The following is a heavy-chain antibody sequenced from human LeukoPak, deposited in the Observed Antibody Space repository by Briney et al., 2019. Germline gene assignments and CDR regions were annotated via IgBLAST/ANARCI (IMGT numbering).Heavy chain of an antibody. CDR3: ATGAYCDH. CDR2: IGDTGDST. J-gene: IGHJ4*02. CDR1: GFTFSTYG. Sequence: GGSLRLSCAASGFTFSTYGMTWVRQAPGKGLEWVSTIGDTGDSTYYADSVKGRFIISRDNSESTLFLQMNGLRAEDTAIYFCATGAYCDHWGQGTLVTVSS. V-gene: IGHV3-23*01.